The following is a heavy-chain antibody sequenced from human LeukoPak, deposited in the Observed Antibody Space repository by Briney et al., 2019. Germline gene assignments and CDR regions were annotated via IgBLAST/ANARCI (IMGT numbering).Heavy chain of an antibody. V-gene: IGHV3-23*01. CDR1: GFTFSSFA. CDR2: INRSGGST. D-gene: IGHD3-9*01. J-gene: IGHJ4*02. CDR3: AKRGYFDYYIDS. Sequence: PGGSLRLSCVASGFTFSSFAMTWVRQAPGKGLEWVSDINRSGGSTFYAGSVKGRFSISRDKSMNTLYLQLNSLRVEDTAIYYCAKRGYFDYYIDSWGQGTLVTVSS.